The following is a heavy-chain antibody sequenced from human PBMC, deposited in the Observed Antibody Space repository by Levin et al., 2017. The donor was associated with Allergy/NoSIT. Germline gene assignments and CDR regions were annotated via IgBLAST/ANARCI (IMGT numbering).Heavy chain of an antibody. D-gene: IGHD6-19*01. CDR1: GYSFTSYW. V-gene: IGHV5-51*01. Sequence: ASVKVSCKGSGYSFTSYWIGWVRQMPGKGLEWMGIIFPDDSDTRHSPSFQGQVTISADKSISTAYLQWSSLKASDTAMYYCARRGKYSGGRGFFDYWGQGTLVTVSS. J-gene: IGHJ4*02. CDR2: IFPDDSDT. CDR3: ARRGKYSGGRGFFDY.